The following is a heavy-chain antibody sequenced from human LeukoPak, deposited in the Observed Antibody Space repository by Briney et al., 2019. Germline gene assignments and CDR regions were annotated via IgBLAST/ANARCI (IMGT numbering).Heavy chain of an antibody. Sequence: PGGSLRLSCAASGFTFSDYYMSWIRQAPGKGLEWVSYISSSGSTIYYADAVKGRFTISRDNAKNSLYLQMNSLRAEDTAVYYCARELPPLPRGYADYWGQGTLVTVSS. V-gene: IGHV3-11*01. J-gene: IGHJ4*02. CDR2: ISSSGSTI. CDR3: ARELPPLPRGYADY. D-gene: IGHD5-12*01. CDR1: GFTFSDYY.